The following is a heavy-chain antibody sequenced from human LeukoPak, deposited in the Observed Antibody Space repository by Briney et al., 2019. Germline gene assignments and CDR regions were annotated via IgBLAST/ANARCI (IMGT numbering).Heavy chain of an antibody. J-gene: IGHJ3*01. V-gene: IGHV4-59*08. Sequence: KPSETLSLTCAVSGYSISSHYWSWIRQPPGKGLEWIGYIYNSGSTNYNPSLKSRVTISLDTSKNQFSLHLASVTAADTAVYFCARDDYGVFDAFDVWGQGTVVTVSS. CDR1: GYSISSHY. CDR3: ARDDYGVFDAFDV. CDR2: IYNSGST. D-gene: IGHD3-16*01.